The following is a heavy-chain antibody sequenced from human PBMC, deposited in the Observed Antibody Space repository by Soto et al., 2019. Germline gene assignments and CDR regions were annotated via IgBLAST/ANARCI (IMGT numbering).Heavy chain of an antibody. V-gene: IGHV5-10-1*01. D-gene: IGHD6-19*01. J-gene: IGHJ6*02. CDR2: IDPSDSYT. CDR3: ASPQIHSSGWYYHYGMDV. Sequence: GESLKISCKGSGYSFTSYWISWVRQMPGKGLEWMGRIDPSDSYTNYSPSFQGHVTISADKSISTAYLQWSSLKASDTAMYYCASPQIHSSGWYYHYGMDVWGQGTTVTVSS. CDR1: GYSFTSYW.